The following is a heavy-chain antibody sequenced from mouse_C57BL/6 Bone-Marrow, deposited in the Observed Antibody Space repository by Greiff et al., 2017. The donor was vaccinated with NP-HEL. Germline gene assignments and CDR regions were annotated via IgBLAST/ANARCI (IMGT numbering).Heavy chain of an antibody. Sequence: EVQRVESGGGLVKPGGSLKLSCAASGFTFSSYAMSWVRQTPEKRLEWVATISDGGSYTYYPDNVKGRFTISRDNAKNNLYLQMSHLKSEDTAMYDCEREANYAMDYWGQGTSVTVSS. CDR3: EREANYAMDY. J-gene: IGHJ4*01. CDR2: ISDGGSYT. CDR1: GFTFSSYA. V-gene: IGHV5-4*01.